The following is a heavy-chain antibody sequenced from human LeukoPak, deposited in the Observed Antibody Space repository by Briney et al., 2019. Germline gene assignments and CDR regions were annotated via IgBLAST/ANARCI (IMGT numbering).Heavy chain of an antibody. V-gene: IGHV4-4*07. J-gene: IGHJ4*02. CDR1: GGSISSYY. CDR2: IYTSGST. CDR3: ASSDTAMAPFDY. Sequence: PSETLSLTCIVSGGSISSYYWSWIRQPAGKGLEWIGRIYTSGSTNYNPSLKSRVTMSVDTSKNQFSLKLSSVTAADTAVYYCASSDTAMAPFDYWGQGTLVTVSS. D-gene: IGHD5-18*01.